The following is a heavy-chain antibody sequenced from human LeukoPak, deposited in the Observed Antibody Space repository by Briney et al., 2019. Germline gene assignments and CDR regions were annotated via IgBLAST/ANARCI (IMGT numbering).Heavy chain of an antibody. D-gene: IGHD2-15*01. CDR3: ARDYCSGGSCYSGHYYYYGMDV. CDR1: GYTFTSYG. CDR2: ISAYNGNT. Sequence: ASVKVSCRASGYTFTSYGISWVRQAPGQGLEWMGWISAYNGNTNYAQKLRGRVTMTTDTSTSTAYMELRSLRSDDTAVYYCARDYCSGGSCYSGHYYYYGMDVWGQGTTVTVSS. J-gene: IGHJ6*02. V-gene: IGHV1-18*01.